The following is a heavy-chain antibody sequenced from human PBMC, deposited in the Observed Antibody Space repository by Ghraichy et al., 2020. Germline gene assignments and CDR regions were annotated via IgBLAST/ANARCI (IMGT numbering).Heavy chain of an antibody. J-gene: IGHJ4*02. D-gene: IGHD4-17*01. CDR2: LSRNGGST. Sequence: GESLNISCAASGFSFSSYVMNWVRQAPGKGLEWVSGLSRNGGSTYYADSVRGRFTVSRDNSKNTLYLQMNSLRAEDTALYYCAKDRDDESDYVFDSWSQGTLVTVSP. V-gene: IGHV3-23*01. CDR1: GFSFSSYV. CDR3: AKDRDDESDYVFDS.